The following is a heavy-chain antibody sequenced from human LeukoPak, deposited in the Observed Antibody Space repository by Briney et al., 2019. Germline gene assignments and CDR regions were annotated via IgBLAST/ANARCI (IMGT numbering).Heavy chain of an antibody. CDR1: GYTFTSYD. D-gene: IGHD3-10*01. Sequence: ASVKVSCKASGYTFTSYDINWVRQVTGQGLEWMGWMNPNSGNTGYAQNFQGRLTMTRNTSISTVYMELSSLRSEDTAVYYCARGLYYYGSGSYYYWGQGTLVTVSS. CDR3: ARGLYYYGSGSYYY. CDR2: MNPNSGNT. V-gene: IGHV1-8*01. J-gene: IGHJ4*02.